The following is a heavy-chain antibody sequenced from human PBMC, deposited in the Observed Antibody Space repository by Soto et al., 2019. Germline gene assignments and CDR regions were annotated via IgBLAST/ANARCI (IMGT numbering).Heavy chain of an antibody. CDR1: GFIFISYA. CDR3: SILFGGGDHTEILDY. D-gene: IGHD2-21*02. CDR2: FRGDGTGA. J-gene: IGHJ4*02. Sequence: PGGSLRLSCTASGFIFISYAMIWVRHALGKGLEWVSAFRGDGTGAHYADSVKGRFTISRDNARNTLYLQMKNLRDEDTALYYCSILFGGGDHTEILDYWGQGSLVSGS. V-gene: IGHV3-23*01.